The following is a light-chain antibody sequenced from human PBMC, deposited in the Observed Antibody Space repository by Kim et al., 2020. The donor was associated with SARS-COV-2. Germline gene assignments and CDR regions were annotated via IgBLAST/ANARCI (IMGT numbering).Light chain of an antibody. CDR1: DIGSKN. CDR3: QLWDSTVV. V-gene: IGLV3-9*01. Sequence: SVALGQTATITCGGNDIGSKNVHWLQQRPGRAPVLVIYNDNNRPSGVTERFSGSNSGNTATLTISSAQAGDEANYYCQLWDSTVVFGGGTQLTVL. J-gene: IGLJ2*01. CDR2: NDN.